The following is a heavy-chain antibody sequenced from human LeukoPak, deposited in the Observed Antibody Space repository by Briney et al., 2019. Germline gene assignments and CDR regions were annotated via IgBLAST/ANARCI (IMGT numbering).Heavy chain of an antibody. D-gene: IGHD4-23*01. CDR1: GYTFTSYG. Sequence: ASVKVSFKASGYTFTSYGISWVRQAPGQGLEWMGWISAYNGNTNYAQKLQGRVTMTTDTSTSTAYMELRSLRSDDTAVYYCARNRSGDDYGGNKGAFDIWGQGTMVTVSS. CDR2: ISAYNGNT. CDR3: ARNRSGDDYGGNKGAFDI. J-gene: IGHJ3*02. V-gene: IGHV1-18*01.